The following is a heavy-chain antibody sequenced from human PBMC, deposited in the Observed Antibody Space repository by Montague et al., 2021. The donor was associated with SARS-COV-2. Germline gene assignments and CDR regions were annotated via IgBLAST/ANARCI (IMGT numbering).Heavy chain of an antibody. J-gene: IGHJ5*02. CDR3: SRASVTMIRGGTRYCWFDP. D-gene: IGHD3-10*01. CDR1: AGSLSSRSIY. V-gene: IGHV4-39*07. CDR2: VDSAGST. Sequence: SETLSLTCTVSAGSLSSRSIYWGWIRQPPGMGLQWIGSVDSAGSTYYSPSLKSRVTISVDASKNQFSLKLKSMTPADTAVYYCSRASVTMIRGGTRYCWFDPWGQGTLVTVSS.